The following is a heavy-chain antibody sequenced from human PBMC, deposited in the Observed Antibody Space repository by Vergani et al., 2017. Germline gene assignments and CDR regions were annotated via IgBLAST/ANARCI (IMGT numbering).Heavy chain of an antibody. CDR2: VNPEGTNT. Sequence: EVQLVESGGGLVQPGGSLRLSCAASGFTFSRHWMHWVRQAPGKGLVWVSRVNPEGTNTPYADSVKGRFTISRDNAKNMMYLQLNSLRDEDTAIYYCARDGEKVGYRRHNYLDFWGQGTLVTVSS. V-gene: IGHV3-74*01. CDR3: ARDGEKVGYRRHNYLDF. J-gene: IGHJ4*02. CDR1: GFTFSRHW. D-gene: IGHD6-25*01.